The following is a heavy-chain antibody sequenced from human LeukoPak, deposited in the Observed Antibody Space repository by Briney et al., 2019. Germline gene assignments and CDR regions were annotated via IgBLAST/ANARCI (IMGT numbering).Heavy chain of an antibody. CDR1: GFTFSSYW. V-gene: IGHV3-7*01. D-gene: IGHD6-13*01. J-gene: IGHJ5*02. CDR2: IKQDGSEK. CDR3: AREDSSSWNLRWFDP. Sequence: GGSLRLSCAASGFTFSSYWMSWVCQAPGKGLEWVANIKQDGSEKYYVDSVKGRFTISRDNAKNSLYLQMNSLRAEDTAVYYCAREDSSSWNLRWFDPWGQGTLVTVSS.